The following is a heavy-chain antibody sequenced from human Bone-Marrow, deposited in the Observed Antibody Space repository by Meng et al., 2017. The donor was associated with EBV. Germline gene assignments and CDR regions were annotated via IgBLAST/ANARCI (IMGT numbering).Heavy chain of an antibody. J-gene: IGHJ4*02. Sequence: VQVAEAGPGLGKRSGTLALTWDVLGGSLSRCNWWSWARQPPGKGLEWIGEIYHSGSTNYNPSLKSRVTISVDKSKNQFSLKRSSVTAADTAVYYCARIRVPAALDYWGQGTLVTVSS. CDR2: IYHSGST. CDR1: GGSLSRCNW. V-gene: IGHV4-4*02. CDR3: ARIRVPAALDY. D-gene: IGHD2-2*01.